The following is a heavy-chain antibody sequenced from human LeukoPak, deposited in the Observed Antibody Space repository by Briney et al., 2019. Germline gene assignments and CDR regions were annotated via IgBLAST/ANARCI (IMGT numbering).Heavy chain of an antibody. CDR1: GGSLSGYY. J-gene: IGHJ5*02. Sequence: SETLSLTCAVYGGSLSGYYWSWIRQPPGKGLEWIGEINHSGSANYNPSLKSRVTISVDTSKNQFSLKLSSVTAADTAVYYCARGRSFGHWGQGTLVTVSS. CDR2: INHSGSA. V-gene: IGHV4-34*01. CDR3: ARGRSFGH. D-gene: IGHD1-14*01.